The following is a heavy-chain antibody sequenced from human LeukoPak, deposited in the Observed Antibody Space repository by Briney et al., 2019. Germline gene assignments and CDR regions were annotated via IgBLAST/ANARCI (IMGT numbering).Heavy chain of an antibody. Sequence: SETLSLTCTVSGGSISSYYWSWIRQPPGKGLEWIGYIYYSGSTNYNPSLKSRVTISVDTSKNQFSLKLSSVTAADTAVYYCARAIWFGELGEIDYQGQGTLVTVSS. CDR3: ARAIWFGELGEIDY. CDR2: IYYSGST. CDR1: GGSISSYY. D-gene: IGHD3-10*01. V-gene: IGHV4-59*01. J-gene: IGHJ4*02.